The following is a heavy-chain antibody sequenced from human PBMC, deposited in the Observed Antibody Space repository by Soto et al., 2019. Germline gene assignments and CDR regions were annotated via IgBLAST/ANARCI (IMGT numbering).Heavy chain of an antibody. J-gene: IGHJ5*02. V-gene: IGHV4-59*01. CDR3: ARGGYFDWLLTNWFDP. CDR1: GGSISSYY. Sequence: SETLSLTCTVSGGSISSYYWSWIRQPPGKGLEWIGYIYYSGSTNYNPSLKSRVTISVDTSKNQFSLKLSSVTAADTAVYYCARGGYFDWLLTNWFDPWGQGTLVTVSS. D-gene: IGHD3-9*01. CDR2: IYYSGST.